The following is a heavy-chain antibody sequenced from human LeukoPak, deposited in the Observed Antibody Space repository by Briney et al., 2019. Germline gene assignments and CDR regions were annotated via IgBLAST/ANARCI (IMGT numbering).Heavy chain of an antibody. J-gene: IGHJ6*02. CDR2: IYYSGST. V-gene: IGHV4-59*08. CDR3: ARRSVYYGMDV. CDR1: GGSISSYY. Sequence: SETLSLTCTVSGGSISSYYWSWIRQPPRKGLEWIGYIYYSGSTNYNPSLKSRVTISVDTSKNQLSLKLSSVTAADTAVYYCARRSVYYGMDVWGQGTTVTVSS.